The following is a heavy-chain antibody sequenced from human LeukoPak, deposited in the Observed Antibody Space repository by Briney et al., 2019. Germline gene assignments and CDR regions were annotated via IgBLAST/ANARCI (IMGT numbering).Heavy chain of an antibody. CDR3: ARREIVVVPAAFHYGMDV. V-gene: IGHV1-46*01. Sequence: VSVKVSCKAPGYTFTSYYMHWVRQAPGQGLEWMGIINPSGGSTSYAQKFQGRVTMTRDTSTSTVYMELSSLRSEDTAVYYCARREIVVVPAAFHYGMDVWGQGTTVTVSS. J-gene: IGHJ6*02. CDR2: INPSGGST. D-gene: IGHD2-2*01. CDR1: GYTFTSYY.